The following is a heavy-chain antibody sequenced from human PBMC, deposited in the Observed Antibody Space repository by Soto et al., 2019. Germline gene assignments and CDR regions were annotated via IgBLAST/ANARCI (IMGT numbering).Heavy chain of an antibody. D-gene: IGHD1-1*01. Sequence: EVQLVESGGALVQPGGSLRLSCTASGFTFSSFSMNWVRQAPGRGLEWVSYISLSSSSISYAVSVKGRFTTSRDNAKTSLYLQMNSLRDDDTAVYYCARGGWNDLFDKWGQGTLVTVSS. CDR1: GFTFSSFS. V-gene: IGHV3-48*02. CDR2: ISLSSSSI. J-gene: IGHJ4*02. CDR3: ARGGWNDLFDK.